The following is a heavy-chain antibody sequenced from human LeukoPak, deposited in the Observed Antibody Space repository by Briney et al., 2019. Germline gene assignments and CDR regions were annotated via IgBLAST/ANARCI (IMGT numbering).Heavy chain of an antibody. J-gene: IGHJ4*02. V-gene: IGHV4-59*01. CDR3: ARGSSGWYTGLNY. D-gene: IGHD6-19*01. Sequence: SETLSLTCTVSGDSISSYYWTWIRQPPGKGLEWIGYIYYSGSTNYNPSLKSRVTISVDTSKNQFSLKLSSVTAADTAVYYCARGSSGWYTGLNYWGQGTLVTVSS. CDR1: GDSISSYY. CDR2: IYYSGST.